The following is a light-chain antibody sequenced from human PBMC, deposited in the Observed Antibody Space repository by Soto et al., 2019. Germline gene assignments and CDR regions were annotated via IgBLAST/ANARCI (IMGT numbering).Light chain of an antibody. CDR3: CSFAGSSTYV. CDR2: EGT. V-gene: IGLV2-23*01. Sequence: AQPGPLSGSPGQSVTPSRPGTRRVVGSYNLVSWYQQHPGNAPKLIIYEGTKRPSGVSYRFSGSKSGNTASLTISGLQEEDEGDYHCCSFAGSSTYVFGTGTKVTVL. J-gene: IGLJ1*01. CDR1: RRVVGSYNL.